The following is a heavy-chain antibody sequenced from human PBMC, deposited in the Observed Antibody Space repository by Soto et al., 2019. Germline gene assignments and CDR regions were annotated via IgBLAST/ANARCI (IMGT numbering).Heavy chain of an antibody. CDR2: ISGSGGST. CDR1: GFTFSSYA. Sequence: EVQLLESGGGLVQPGGSLRLSCAASGFTFSSYAMSWVRQAPGKGLEWVSAISGSGGSTYYADSVKGRFTISRDNSKNTLYLQMNSLRAEYTAVYSCAKVGTNVHSYNWFDPWGQGTLVTVSS. D-gene: IGHD2-8*01. CDR3: AKVGTNVHSYNWFDP. J-gene: IGHJ5*02. V-gene: IGHV3-23*01.